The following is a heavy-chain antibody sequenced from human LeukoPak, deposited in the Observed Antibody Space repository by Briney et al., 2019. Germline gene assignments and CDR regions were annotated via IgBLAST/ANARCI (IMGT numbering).Heavy chain of an antibody. CDR1: GGSISSSSYY. CDR2: IYYSGST. CDR3: ARQGSSSLDFDY. V-gene: IGHV4-39*01. D-gene: IGHD6-6*01. J-gene: IGHJ4*02. Sequence: SETLSLTCTVSGGSISSSSYYWGWIRQPPGKGLEWIGSIYYSGSTYYNPSLKSRVTISVDTSKNQFSLKLSSVTAADTAVYYCARQGSSSLDFDYWGQGTLVTVSS.